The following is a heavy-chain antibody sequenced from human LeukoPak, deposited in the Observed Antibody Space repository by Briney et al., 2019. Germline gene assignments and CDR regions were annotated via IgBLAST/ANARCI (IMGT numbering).Heavy chain of an antibody. CDR1: GDSISSYY. Sequence: PSETLSLTCTVSGDSISSYYWSWIRQPPGKGLEWIGYLYYSGSNNYNPSLKSRVTISVDMSKNEFSLKLGSVTAADTAVYYCARFRGSAKGDYWGQGTLVTVSS. D-gene: IGHD3-10*01. V-gene: IGHV4-59*01. J-gene: IGHJ4*02. CDR3: ARFRGSAKGDY. CDR2: LYYSGSN.